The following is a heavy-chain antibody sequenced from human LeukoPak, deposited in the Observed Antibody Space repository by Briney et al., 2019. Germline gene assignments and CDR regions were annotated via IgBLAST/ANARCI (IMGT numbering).Heavy chain of an antibody. J-gene: IGHJ6*03. CDR1: GFTFSSYG. D-gene: IGHD4-17*01. Sequence: PGWSLRLSCAASGFTFSSYGMHWVRQAPGKGLEWVAVIWYDGSNKYYADSVKGRFTISRDNSKNTLYLQMNSLRAEDTAVYYCARVTVTTETYYYYYMDVWGKGTTVTVSS. CDR3: ARVTVTTETYYYYYMDV. CDR2: IWYDGSNK. V-gene: IGHV3-33*01.